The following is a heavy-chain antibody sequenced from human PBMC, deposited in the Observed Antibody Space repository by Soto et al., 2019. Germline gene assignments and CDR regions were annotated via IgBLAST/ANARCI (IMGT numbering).Heavy chain of an antibody. J-gene: IGHJ4*02. D-gene: IGHD5-12*01. Sequence: QVQLQESGPGLVKPSETLSLTCTVSGGSISSYYWSWIRQPPGKGLEWIGYIYYSGSTNYNPSLKSRVTISVDTSKNQFSLKLSSVTAADTAVYYCARLREYSGYPTIDYWGQGTLVTVSS. V-gene: IGHV4-59*08. CDR3: ARLREYSGYPTIDY. CDR1: GGSISSYY. CDR2: IYYSGST.